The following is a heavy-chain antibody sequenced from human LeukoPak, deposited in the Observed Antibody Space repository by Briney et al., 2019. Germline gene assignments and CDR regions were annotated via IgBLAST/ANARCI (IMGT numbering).Heavy chain of an antibody. CDR3: ARVGYYDFWSGSPAGSDY. CDR2: INPNSGGT. CDR1: GYTFTDCY. D-gene: IGHD3-3*01. V-gene: IGHV1-2*02. Sequence: ASVKVSCKTAGYTFTDCYMHWVRQAPGQGLEWMGWINPNSGGTKYAQKFQGRVTMTRDTSISTAYMELSRLRSDDTAVYYCARVGYYDFWSGSPAGSDYWGQGTLVTVSS. J-gene: IGHJ4*02.